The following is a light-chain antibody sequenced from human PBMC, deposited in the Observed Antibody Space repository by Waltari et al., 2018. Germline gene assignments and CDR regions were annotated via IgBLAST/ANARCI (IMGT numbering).Light chain of an antibody. J-gene: IGKJ3*01. CDR1: QGVRNH. CDR3: QQYDNLRFT. Sequence: DIQMTQSPSSLSASVGDRVTITCQASQGVRNHLSWYQHKPGNAPKLLITGASTLEIGVPSRFSATGYGTHFTFIITSLQPEDVGTYYCQQYDNLRFTFGPGTKVDL. V-gene: IGKV1-33*01. CDR2: GAS.